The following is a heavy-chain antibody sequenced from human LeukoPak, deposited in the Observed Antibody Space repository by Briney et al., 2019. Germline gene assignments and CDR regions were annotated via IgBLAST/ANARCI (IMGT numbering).Heavy chain of an antibody. Sequence: PGGSLRLSCAASGFTFSAYAMHWVRQAPGKGLEWVAVISYDGSNKYYADPVKGRFTISRDNSKNTVYLQMNSLRAEDTAVYYCAREVAAAGTAFDYWGQGTLVTVSS. J-gene: IGHJ4*02. CDR2: ISYDGSNK. CDR1: GFTFSAYA. CDR3: AREVAAAGTAFDY. V-gene: IGHV3-30-3*01. D-gene: IGHD6-13*01.